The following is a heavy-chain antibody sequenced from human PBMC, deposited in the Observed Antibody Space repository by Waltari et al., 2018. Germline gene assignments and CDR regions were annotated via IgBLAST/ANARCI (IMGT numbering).Heavy chain of an antibody. CDR1: GGSISSHY. V-gene: IGHV4-59*03. Sequence: QVHLQESGPRLVKPSETLSLTCPVSGGSISSHYWSWIRPAPGKELGWVGYVHFTRNTTYHPSLNGRVAMSLDTSKTQFSLNLISVTSADTAVYYCARHAGASFDTWGQGTLVTVSS. J-gene: IGHJ4*02. CDR3: ARHAGASFDT. D-gene: IGHD7-27*01. CDR2: VHFTRNT.